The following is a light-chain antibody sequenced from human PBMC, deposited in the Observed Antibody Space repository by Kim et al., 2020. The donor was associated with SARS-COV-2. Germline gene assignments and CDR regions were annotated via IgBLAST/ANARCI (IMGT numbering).Light chain of an antibody. CDR1: SGRIESNY. Sequence: GKTITINCTRSSGRIESNYVQWFQQRPGSFPTTVIFEDHDRPSGVSDRFFGSIDTSSNSASLTISGLKTEDEAYYYCQTYDDNDWVFGGGTRLTVL. CDR3: QTYDDNDWV. CDR2: EDH. V-gene: IGLV6-57*01. J-gene: IGLJ3*02.